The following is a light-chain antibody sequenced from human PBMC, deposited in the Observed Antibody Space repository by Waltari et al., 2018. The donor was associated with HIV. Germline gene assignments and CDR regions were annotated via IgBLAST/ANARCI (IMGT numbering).Light chain of an antibody. J-gene: IGKJ4*02. CDR2: AAS. Sequence: DIQLTQSPSSVSASVGDRVTITCRASQGISTWLAWYQEKPGRAPKLWIYAASRLQSGVASRFSGSGAGTEFTLTISGLQPEDSATYCCQQANSFPLTFGGGTKVEIE. V-gene: IGKV1D-12*01. CDR1: QGISTW. CDR3: QQANSFPLT.